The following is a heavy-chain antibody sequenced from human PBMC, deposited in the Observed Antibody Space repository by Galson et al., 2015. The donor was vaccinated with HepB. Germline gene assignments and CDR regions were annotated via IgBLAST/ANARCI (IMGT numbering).Heavy chain of an antibody. V-gene: IGHV3-48*02. CDR3: ARERWGTY. CDR1: GFTFSSYS. CDR2: ISSSGSAI. D-gene: IGHD7-27*01. Sequence: SLRLSCAASGFTFSSYSMNWVRQAPGKGLEWVSYISSSGSAIYYADSVKGRFTISRDNAKNSLYLQLNSLRDEDTAVYYCARERWGTYWGQGTLVTVSS. J-gene: IGHJ4*02.